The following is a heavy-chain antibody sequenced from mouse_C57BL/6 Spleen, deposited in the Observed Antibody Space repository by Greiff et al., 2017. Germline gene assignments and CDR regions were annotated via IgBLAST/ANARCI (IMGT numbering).Heavy chain of an antibody. J-gene: IGHJ1*03. Sequence: VKLVESGPGLVQPSQSLSITCTVSGFSLTSYGVHWVRQSPGKGLEWLGVIWSGGSTDYNAAFISRLSISKDNSKSQVFFKMNSLQADDTAIYYCATHSWYFDVWGTGTTVTVSS. CDR3: ATHSWYFDV. CDR1: GFSLTSYG. V-gene: IGHV2-2*01. CDR2: IWSGGST.